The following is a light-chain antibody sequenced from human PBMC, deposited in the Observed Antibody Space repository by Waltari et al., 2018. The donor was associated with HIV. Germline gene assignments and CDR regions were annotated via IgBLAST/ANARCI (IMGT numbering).Light chain of an antibody. CDR1: SSDVGSYNL. CDR2: EGI. V-gene: IGLV2-23*01. Sequence: QSALTQPASVSGSPGQSITISCTGSSSDVGSYNLVSWYQQHPGKAPTLMIYEGINRPSVVSNLFSGSKSSNTASLTISGLQAEDEADYYCCSYAGSSNWVFGGGTKLTVL. CDR3: CSYAGSSNWV. J-gene: IGLJ3*02.